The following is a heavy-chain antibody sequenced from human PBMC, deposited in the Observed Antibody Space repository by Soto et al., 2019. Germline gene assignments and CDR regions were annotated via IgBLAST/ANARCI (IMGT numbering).Heavy chain of an antibody. Sequence: GSLRLSCAASVFTFSRYWINLVRQAPWKGLEWVANIKQDGTEKNYVDSVKGRFTISRDSARNSLYLQMDSLRAEDTAVYFCARGDTPMITGMDSFDIWGQGTTVTVSS. D-gene: IGHD5-18*01. CDR3: ARGDTPMITGMDSFDI. V-gene: IGHV3-7*01. CDR1: VFTFSRYW. CDR2: IKQDGTEK. J-gene: IGHJ3*02.